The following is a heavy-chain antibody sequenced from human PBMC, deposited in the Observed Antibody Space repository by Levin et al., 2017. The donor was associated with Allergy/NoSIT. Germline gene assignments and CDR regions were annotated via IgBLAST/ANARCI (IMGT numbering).Heavy chain of an antibody. CDR3: ARERIAATGTGWFDP. J-gene: IGHJ5*02. V-gene: IGHV3-30*14. Sequence: GGSLRLSCAASGFAFSNYAMHWVRQAPGKGLEWMAVISYDGNNKYYADSVKGRFTISRDNSKNTLYLQMNSLRAEDTAVYYCARERIAATGTGWFDPWGQGTLVTVSS. D-gene: IGHD6-13*01. CDR1: GFAFSNYA. CDR2: ISYDGNNK.